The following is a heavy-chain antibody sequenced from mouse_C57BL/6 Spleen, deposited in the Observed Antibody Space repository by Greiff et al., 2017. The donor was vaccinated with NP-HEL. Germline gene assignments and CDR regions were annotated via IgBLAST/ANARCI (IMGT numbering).Heavy chain of an antibody. J-gene: IGHJ4*01. V-gene: IGHV1-66*01. Sequence: QVQLQQSGPELVKPGASVKISCKASGYSFTSYYIHWVKQRPGQGLEWIGWIYPGSGNTKYNEKFKGKATLTADTSSSTAYMQLSSLRSEDSAVYYCAVNYGSRGAMDYWGQGTSVTVSS. CDR3: AVNYGSRGAMDY. CDR1: GYSFTSYY. D-gene: IGHD1-1*01. CDR2: IYPGSGNT.